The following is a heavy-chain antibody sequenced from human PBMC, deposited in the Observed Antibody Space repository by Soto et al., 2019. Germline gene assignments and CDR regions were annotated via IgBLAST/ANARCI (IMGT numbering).Heavy chain of an antibody. CDR3: AHRKPRVLRFLEWPPYYYGMDV. D-gene: IGHD3-3*01. CDR1: GFSVSTSGVG. J-gene: IGHJ6*02. CDR2: IYWDDDK. Sequence: SGPTLVNPTQTLTLTCTFSGFSVSTSGVGVGWIRQPPGKALEWLALIYWDDDKRYSPSLKSRLTITKDTSKNQVVLTVTNMDPVDTATYYCAHRKPRVLRFLEWPPYYYGMDVWGQGT. V-gene: IGHV2-5*02.